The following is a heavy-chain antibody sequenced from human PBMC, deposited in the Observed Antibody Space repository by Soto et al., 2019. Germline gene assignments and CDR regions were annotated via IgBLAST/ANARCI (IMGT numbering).Heavy chain of an antibody. V-gene: IGHV4-59*01. Sequence: TSETLSLTCTVSGGSISSYYWSWIRQPPGKGLEWIGYIYYSGSTNYNPSLKSRVTISVDTSKNQFSLKLSSVTAADTAVYYCATAGPYGDYERGESWGQGTLVTVSS. CDR1: GGSISSYY. CDR3: ATAGPYGDYERGES. D-gene: IGHD4-17*01. CDR2: IYYSGST. J-gene: IGHJ4*02.